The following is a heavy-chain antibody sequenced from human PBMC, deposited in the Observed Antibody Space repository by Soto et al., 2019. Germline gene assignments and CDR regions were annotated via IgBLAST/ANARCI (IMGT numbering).Heavy chain of an antibody. CDR3: AREDSIIIPAVSDF. CDR1: GFAFNNYG. Sequence: GGSLRLSCTVSGFAFNNYGINWVRQAPGQGLEWVSSISKSDYTYYSDSVKGRFTISRDNAKNSVSLQMNTLRVEDTAVYYCAREDSIIIPAVSDFWGQGTLVTVAS. V-gene: IGHV3-21*01. D-gene: IGHD2-2*01. CDR2: ISKSDYT. J-gene: IGHJ4*02.